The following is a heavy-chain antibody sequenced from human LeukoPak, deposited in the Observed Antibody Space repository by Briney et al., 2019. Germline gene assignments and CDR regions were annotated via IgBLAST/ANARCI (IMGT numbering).Heavy chain of an antibody. Sequence: SETLSLTCTVSGGSISSSSWSWIRQPPGKGLDWIEYSHYSGYSNYNPSLKSRVTISVDTSKNQISLKVSSVTAADTAVYYCARHPFATPFDYWGRGTLLTVSS. CDR2: SHYSGYS. CDR1: GGSISSSS. D-gene: IGHD2-15*01. V-gene: IGHV4-59*08. CDR3: ARHPFATPFDY. J-gene: IGHJ4*02.